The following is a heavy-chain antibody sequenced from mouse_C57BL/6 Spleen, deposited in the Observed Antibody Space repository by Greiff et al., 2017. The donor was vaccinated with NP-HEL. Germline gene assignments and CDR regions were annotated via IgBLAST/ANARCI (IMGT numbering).Heavy chain of an antibody. V-gene: IGHV5-6*01. CDR1: GFTFSSYG. Sequence: EVHLVESGGDLVKPGGSLKLSCAASGFTFSSYGMSWVRQTPDKRLEWVATISSGGSYTYYPDSVKGRFTISRDNAKNTLYLQMSSLKSEDTAMYYCARHKNYYGSSYVEVYFDYWGQGTTLTVSS. J-gene: IGHJ2*01. D-gene: IGHD1-1*01. CDR2: ISSGGSYT. CDR3: ARHKNYYGSSYVEVYFDY.